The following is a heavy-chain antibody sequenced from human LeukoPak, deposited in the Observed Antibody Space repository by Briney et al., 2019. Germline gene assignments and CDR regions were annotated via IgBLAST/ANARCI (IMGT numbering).Heavy chain of an antibody. V-gene: IGHV1-2*02. CDR1: GYTFTGYY. D-gene: IGHD2-2*01. Sequence: GASVKVSCKASGYTFTGYYMHWVRQAPGQGLEWMGWINPNSGGTNYAQKFQGRVTMTRDTSISTAYMELSRLRSEDTAVYYCARGLTDIVVVPAAITPNPFDYWGQGTLVTVSS. J-gene: IGHJ4*02. CDR3: ARGLTDIVVVPAAITPNPFDY. CDR2: INPNSGGT.